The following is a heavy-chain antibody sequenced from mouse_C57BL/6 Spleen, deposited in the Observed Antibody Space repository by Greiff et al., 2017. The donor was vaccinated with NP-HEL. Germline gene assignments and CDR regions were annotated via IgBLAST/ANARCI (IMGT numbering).Heavy chain of an antibody. V-gene: IGHV5-16*01. CDR1: GFTFSDYY. CDR3: ARDPDWYFDV. J-gene: IGHJ1*03. Sequence: EVMLVESEGGLVQPGSSIKLSCTASGFTFSDYYMAWVRQVPEKGLEWVANINYDGSSTYYLDSLKSRFIISRDNAKSILYLQMSSLKSEDTATYYCARDPDWYFDVWGTGTTVTVSS. CDR2: INYDGSST.